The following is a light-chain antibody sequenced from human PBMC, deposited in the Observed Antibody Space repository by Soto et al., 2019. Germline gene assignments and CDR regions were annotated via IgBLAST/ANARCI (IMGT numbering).Light chain of an antibody. CDR1: QTISGW. V-gene: IGKV1-5*03. Sequence: DIQMTQCPSTLSGSLGYRFTITFRASQTISGWLAWFQQKAGKAPKLLIYEASRLESGVPSRISGSGSGTEFTLTISSLQPDDFATYYCQQYTSYPWTFGQGTKVDI. J-gene: IGKJ1*01. CDR2: EAS. CDR3: QQYTSYPWT.